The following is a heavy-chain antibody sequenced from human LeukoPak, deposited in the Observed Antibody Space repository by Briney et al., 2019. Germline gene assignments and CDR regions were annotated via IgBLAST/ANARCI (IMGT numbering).Heavy chain of an antibody. CDR2: IYSGGST. CDR3: ARPGEDGYSYGYDY. CDR1: GFTVSSNY. V-gene: IGHV3-53*01. J-gene: IGHJ4*02. D-gene: IGHD5-18*01. Sequence: GGSLRLSCAASGFTVSSNYMSWVRQAPGKGLEWVSVIYSGGSTYYADSVKGRFTISRDNAKNSLYLQMNSLRAEDTAVYYCARPGEDGYSYGYDYWGQGTLVTVSS.